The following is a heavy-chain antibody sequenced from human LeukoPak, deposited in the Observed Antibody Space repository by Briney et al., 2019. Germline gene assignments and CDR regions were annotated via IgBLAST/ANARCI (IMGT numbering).Heavy chain of an antibody. Sequence: GGSLRLSCAASGFTLSSYGMTWVRQAPGKGLEWVSGISGSGGSTYYADSVKGRFTISRDNSKSTLYLQMNSLGAEDTAVYYCAKGYSSAWYYFDYWGQGNLVTVSS. CDR1: GFTLSSYG. CDR2: ISGSGGST. J-gene: IGHJ4*02. CDR3: AKGYSSAWYYFDY. V-gene: IGHV3-23*01. D-gene: IGHD6-19*01.